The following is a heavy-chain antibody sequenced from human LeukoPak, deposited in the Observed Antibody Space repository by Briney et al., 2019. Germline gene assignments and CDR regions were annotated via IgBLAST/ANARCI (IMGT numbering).Heavy chain of an antibody. CDR1: GFTFSSYS. Sequence: GGSLRLSCAASGFTFSSYSMNWVRQAPGKGLEWVSSISSSSSYIYYADSVKGRFTISRDNAKNSLYLQVNSLRAEDTAVYYCASGSGDSGYDREIDYWGQGTLVTVSS. J-gene: IGHJ4*02. CDR3: ASGSGDSGYDREIDY. CDR2: ISSSSSYI. V-gene: IGHV3-21*01. D-gene: IGHD5-12*01.